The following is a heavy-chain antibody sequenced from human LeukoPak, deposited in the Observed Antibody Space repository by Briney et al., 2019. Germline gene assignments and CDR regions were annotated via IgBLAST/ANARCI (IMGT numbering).Heavy chain of an antibody. J-gene: IGHJ4*02. CDR2: IYYSGRT. D-gene: IGHD6-6*01. CDR1: GGSISSSGYY. Sequence: SETLSLTCTVSGGSISSSGYYWGWVRQPPGKGLELIGNIYYSGRTYYNPSLKSRVTISVDTSQNQFSVKLSSVTAADTAVYYCTRTKLIAAPPDYWGQGTLVTVSS. V-gene: IGHV4-39*01. CDR3: TRTKLIAAPPDY.